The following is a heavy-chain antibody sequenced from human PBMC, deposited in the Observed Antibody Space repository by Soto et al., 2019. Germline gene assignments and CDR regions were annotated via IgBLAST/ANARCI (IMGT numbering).Heavy chain of an antibody. V-gene: IGHV4-59*08. D-gene: IGHD3-9*01. J-gene: IGHJ2*01. CDR2: IYYSGST. CDR1: GGSISSYY. CDR3: ARLPRHYDILTGYYIGWYFDL. Sequence: PSETLSLTCTVSGGSISSYYWSWIRQPPGKGLEWIGYIYYSGSTNYNPSLKSRVTISVDTSKNQFSLKLSSVTAADTAVYYCARLPRHYDILTGYYIGWYFDLWGRGTLVTVSS.